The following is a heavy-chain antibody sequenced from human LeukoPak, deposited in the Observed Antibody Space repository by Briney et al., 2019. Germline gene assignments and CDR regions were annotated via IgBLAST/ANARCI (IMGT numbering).Heavy chain of an antibody. Sequence: PSETLSLTCTVSGGSFSNYYWSWIRQPPGKGLEWIGYIYYTGSTNFNPSLKSRVTMSLDTSKNQFSLKLNSVTAADTAVYYCATGRAAAGSLGYWGQGTLVTVSS. CDR1: GGSFSNYY. CDR3: ATGRAAAGSLGY. CDR2: IYYTGST. V-gene: IGHV4-59*01. D-gene: IGHD6-25*01. J-gene: IGHJ4*02.